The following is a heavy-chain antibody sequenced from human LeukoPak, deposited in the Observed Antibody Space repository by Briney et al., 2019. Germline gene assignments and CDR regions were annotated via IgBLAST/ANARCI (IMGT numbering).Heavy chain of an antibody. J-gene: IGHJ3*02. Sequence: ASETLSLTCTVSGGSISSISYYWGWIRQPPGKGLEWIGSIYYSGSTNYNPSLKSRVTISVDTSKNQFSLKLSSVTAADTAVYYCARNVEMATIIAFDIWGQGTMVTVSS. CDR2: IYYSGST. CDR1: GGSISSISYY. D-gene: IGHD5-24*01. V-gene: IGHV4-39*07. CDR3: ARNVEMATIIAFDI.